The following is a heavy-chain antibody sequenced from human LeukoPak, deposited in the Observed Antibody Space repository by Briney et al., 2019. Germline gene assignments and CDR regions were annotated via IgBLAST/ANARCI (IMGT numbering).Heavy chain of an antibody. CDR1: GFTFSSYS. CDR2: IYSVGTT. D-gene: IGHD3-22*01. Sequence: PGGSLRLSCAASGFTFSSYSMNWVRQAPGKGLEWVSLIYSVGTTYYADSVKGRFTISRDNSKNTLYLQMQSLRAEDTDLYFCAKDFGNSGSVPDDAFDFWGKGTMVTVSS. V-gene: IGHV3-NL1*01. J-gene: IGHJ3*01. CDR3: AKDFGNSGSVPDDAFDF.